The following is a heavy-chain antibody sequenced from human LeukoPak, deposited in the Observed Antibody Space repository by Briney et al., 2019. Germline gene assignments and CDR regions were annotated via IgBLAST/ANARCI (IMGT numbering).Heavy chain of an antibody. Sequence: PGGSLRLSCAASGFTFSSYGMHWVRQAPGKGLEWVAFIRYDGSNKYYADSVKGRFTISRDNSKNTLYLQMNSLRAEDTAVYYCAKDGRSQRGVRTTSTYYYYMDVWGKGTTVTVSS. CDR1: GFTFSSYG. CDR3: AKDGRSQRGVRTTSTYYYYMDV. V-gene: IGHV3-30*02. D-gene: IGHD3-10*01. J-gene: IGHJ6*03. CDR2: IRYDGSNK.